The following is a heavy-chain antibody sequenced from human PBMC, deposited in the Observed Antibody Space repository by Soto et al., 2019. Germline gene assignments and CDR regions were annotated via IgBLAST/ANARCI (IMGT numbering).Heavy chain of an antibody. CDR3: ERYGSSGAGNALDI. J-gene: IGHJ3*02. D-gene: IGHD3-22*01. Sequence: SVKGSCKVSGCTFSSYAISWVRYAPGQGLEWMGGIIPIFGTANYAQKFQGRVTITADKSTSTAYMELSSLRSEDTAVYYRERYGSSGAGNALDIWGQGTMVTVS. CDR1: GCTFSSYA. CDR2: IIPIFGTA. V-gene: IGHV1-69*06.